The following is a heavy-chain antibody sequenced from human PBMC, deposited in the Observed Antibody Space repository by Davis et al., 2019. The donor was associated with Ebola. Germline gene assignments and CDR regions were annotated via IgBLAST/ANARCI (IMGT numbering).Heavy chain of an antibody. CDR3: ARDRGTTNWFDP. D-gene: IGHD2/OR15-2a*01. J-gene: IGHJ5*02. Sequence: GESLKISCAASGFTFSSYWMHWVRQAPGKGLVWVSHINSDGSRTNYADSVKGRFTISRDNAKNTVYLQMNSLRDEDTAVYFCARDRGTTNWFDPWGQGTLVTVSS. V-gene: IGHV3-74*01. CDR2: INSDGSRT. CDR1: GFTFSSYW.